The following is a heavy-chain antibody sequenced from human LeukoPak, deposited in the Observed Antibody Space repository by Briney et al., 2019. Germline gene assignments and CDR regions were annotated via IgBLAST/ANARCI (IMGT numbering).Heavy chain of an antibody. CDR2: INHSGST. J-gene: IGHJ4*02. V-gene: IGHV4-34*01. D-gene: IGHD3-22*01. CDR3: ARGRSGDSSEGMDY. CDR1: GGSFSGYY. Sequence: PSETLSLTCAVYGGSFSGYYRSWIRQPPGKGLEWIGEINHSGSTNYNPSLKSRVTISVDTSKNQFSLKLSSVTAADTAVYYCARGRSGDSSEGMDYWGQGTLVTVSS.